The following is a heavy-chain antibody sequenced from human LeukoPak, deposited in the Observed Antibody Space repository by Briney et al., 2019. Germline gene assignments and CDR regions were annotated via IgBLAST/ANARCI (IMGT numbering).Heavy chain of an antibody. CDR3: ARALDYGDSGGYFDY. D-gene: IGHD4-17*01. CDR2: INHSGST. V-gene: IGHV4-34*01. Sequence: SETLSLTCAVYGGSFSGYYWSWIRQPPGKGLEWIEEINHSGSTNYNPSLKSRVTISVDTSKNQFSLKLSSVTAADTAVYYCARALDYGDSGGYFDYWGQGTLVTVSS. J-gene: IGHJ4*02. CDR1: GGSFSGYY.